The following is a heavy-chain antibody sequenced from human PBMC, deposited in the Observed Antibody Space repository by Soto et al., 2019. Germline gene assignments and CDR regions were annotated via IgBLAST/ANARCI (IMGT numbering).Heavy chain of an antibody. CDR1: GFRFSDHS. Sequence: VQLVESGGGLVSPGGSLTLSCVGSGFRFSDHSMHWVRRAPGTGLQWLSYISSSGDTTHYADSVRGRFTVSRDNAKNSVFLRMDSLRDDDTAMYYCARLPKGSLVTAGGHGTLVTVSS. V-gene: IGHV3-48*02. CDR2: ISSSGDTT. D-gene: IGHD2-21*02. J-gene: IGHJ4*01. CDR3: ARLPKGSLVTA.